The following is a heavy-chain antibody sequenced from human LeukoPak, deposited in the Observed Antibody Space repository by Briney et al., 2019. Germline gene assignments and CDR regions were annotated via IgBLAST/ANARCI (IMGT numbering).Heavy chain of an antibody. CDR2: IKQDGSEK. J-gene: IGHJ6*03. D-gene: IGHD3-22*01. CDR1: GFTFSSYW. CDR3: ARDRLYYYDSSGYLYYYYYYMDV. Sequence: PGGSLRLSCAASGFTFSSYWMSWVRQAPGKGLEWVANIKQDGSEKYYVDSVKGRFTISRDNAKNSLYLQMNSLRAEDTAVYYCARDRLYYYDSSGYLYYYYYYMDVWGKGTTVTVSS. V-gene: IGHV3-7*01.